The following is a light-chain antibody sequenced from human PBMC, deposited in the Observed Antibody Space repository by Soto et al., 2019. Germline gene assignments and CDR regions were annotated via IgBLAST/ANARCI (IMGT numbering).Light chain of an antibody. J-gene: IGKJ1*01. V-gene: IGKV3-15*01. CDR3: QEYNGRSS. Sequence: RVTTQSPATLSVSPGERATLSCRASQNVAGDLAWYQQKPGQAPRLLIYRTSTRATGIPARFSGSGSGTEFTLTFSSLQSEDFAVYYCQEYNGRSSFGQGTKVEIK. CDR2: RTS. CDR1: QNVAGD.